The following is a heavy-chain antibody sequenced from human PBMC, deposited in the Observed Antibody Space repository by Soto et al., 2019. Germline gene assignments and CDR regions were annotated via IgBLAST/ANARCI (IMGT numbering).Heavy chain of an antibody. J-gene: IGHJ4*02. Sequence: GGSLRLSCAASGFTFSNAWMSWVRQAPGKGLEWVGRIKSKTDGGTTENAGPVKGRCTISRDDSKNTLYLQMNSLKTEDTAVYYCTSDRYCSGGSCYWGGGGWGQGTLVTVSS. V-gene: IGHV3-15*01. CDR1: GFTFSNAW. D-gene: IGHD2-15*01. CDR2: IKSKTDGGTT. CDR3: TSDRYCSGGSCYWGGGG.